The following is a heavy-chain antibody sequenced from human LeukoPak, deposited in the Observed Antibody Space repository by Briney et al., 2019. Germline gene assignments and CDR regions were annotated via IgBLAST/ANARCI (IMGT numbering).Heavy chain of an antibody. CDR1: GFTVSRNY. V-gene: IGHV3-23*01. D-gene: IGHD6-19*01. Sequence: QSGGSLRLSCAASGFTVSRNYMSWVRQAPGKGLEWVSVIRDSGGSTNYADSVKGRFTISRDNSKNTLYLQMYSLRAEDTAIYYCAKGGSGWAYYFDYWGQGTLVTVSS. CDR3: AKGGSGWAYYFDY. CDR2: IRDSGGST. J-gene: IGHJ4*02.